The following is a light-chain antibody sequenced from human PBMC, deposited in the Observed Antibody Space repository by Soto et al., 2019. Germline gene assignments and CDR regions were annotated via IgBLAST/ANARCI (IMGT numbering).Light chain of an antibody. Sequence: VIWMTHSPSLLSASTGDRVTISCRISQGISSYLAWYQQKPGKAPELLIYAASTLQSGVPSRFSGSGSGTAFTLTITRLEPEDSAVYYCQQYGSSPTWTFGQGTKVDIK. J-gene: IGKJ1*01. CDR3: QQYGSSPTWT. CDR1: QGISSY. V-gene: IGKV1D-8*03. CDR2: AAS.